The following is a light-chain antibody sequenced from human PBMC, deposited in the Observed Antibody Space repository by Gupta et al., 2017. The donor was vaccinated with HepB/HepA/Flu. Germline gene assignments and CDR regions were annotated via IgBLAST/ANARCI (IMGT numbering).Light chain of an antibody. CDR3: GTWDSSLSAVV. V-gene: IGLV1-51*02. J-gene: IGLJ2*01. CDR2: ENN. CDR1: SSNIGNNY. Sequence: QSVLTPTPSVSAAPGQKVTISCSGSSSNIGNNYVSWYQQLPGTAPKLLIYENNKRPSGIPDRFSGSKSGTSATLGITGLQTEDEADYYCGTWDSSLSAVVFGGGTKLTVL.